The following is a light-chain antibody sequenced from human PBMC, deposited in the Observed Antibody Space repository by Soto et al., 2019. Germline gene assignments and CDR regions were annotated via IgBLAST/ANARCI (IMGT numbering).Light chain of an antibody. CDR3: QQSYSTPRT. J-gene: IGKJ1*01. V-gene: IGKV1-39*01. CDR2: AAS. Sequence: DLQITQSPSSLSASVGDRVXXXXXASQSISSYLNWYQQKPGKAPKLLIYAASSLQSGVPSRFSGSGSGTDFTLTISSLQPEDFATYYCQQSYSTPRTFGQGTKVDIK. CDR1: QSISSY.